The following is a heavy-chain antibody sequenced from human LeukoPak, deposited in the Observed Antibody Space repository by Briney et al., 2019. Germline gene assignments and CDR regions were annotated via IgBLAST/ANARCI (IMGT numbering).Heavy chain of an antibody. D-gene: IGHD3-3*01. Sequence: ASETLPLTCTVSGGSISSYYWSWIRQPPGKGLEWIGYIYYSGSTNYNPSLKSRVTISVDTSKNQFSLKLSSVTAADTAVYYCARGAESIFDFCWFDPWGQGTLVTVSS. CDR2: IYYSGST. V-gene: IGHV4-59*01. CDR1: GGSISSYY. CDR3: ARGAESIFDFCWFDP. J-gene: IGHJ5*02.